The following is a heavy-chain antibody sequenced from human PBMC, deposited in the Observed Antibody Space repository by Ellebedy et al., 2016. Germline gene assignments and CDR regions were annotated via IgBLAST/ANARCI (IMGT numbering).Heavy chain of an antibody. CDR1: GFTFSDSA. J-gene: IGHJ4*02. V-gene: IGHV3-73*01. CDR2: IRSRANGYAT. D-gene: IGHD1-26*01. CDR3: AKVGLYDYFDF. Sequence: GGSLRLSCAASGFTFSDSAMYWVRQASGKGLEWVGRIRSRANGYATAYAASVKGRFTISRDDSKNTAYLQMNTLKTEDTAVYYCAKVGLYDYFDFWGQGALVTVSS.